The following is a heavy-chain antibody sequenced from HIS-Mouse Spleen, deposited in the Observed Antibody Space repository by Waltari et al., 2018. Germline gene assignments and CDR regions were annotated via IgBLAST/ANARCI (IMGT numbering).Heavy chain of an antibody. J-gene: IGHJ4*02. CDR1: GFTFSSYG. V-gene: IGHV3-30*18. CDR3: AKASSGWLDY. Sequence: QVQLVESGGGVVQPGRSLRLSCAASGFTFSSYGMHWVRQAPGKGLEGVAVISYDGSNKDYADSVKGRFTISRDNSKNTLYLQMNSLRAEDTAVYYCAKASSGWLDYWGQGTLVTVSS. CDR2: ISYDGSNK. D-gene: IGHD6-19*01.